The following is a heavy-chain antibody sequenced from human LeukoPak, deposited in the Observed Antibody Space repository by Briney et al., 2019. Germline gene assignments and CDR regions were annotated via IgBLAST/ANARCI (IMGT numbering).Heavy chain of an antibody. CDR1: GYSISNDYY. D-gene: IGHD6-13*01. CDR3: ATGYSSTWYYFDY. J-gene: IGHJ4*02. CDR2: IYHSGST. V-gene: IGHV4-38-2*02. Sequence: PSETLSLTCSVSGYSISNDYYWGWIRQPPGKGLEWIGYIYHSGSTNYNPSLKSRVTISADTSKDQFSLKLASVTAADTAVYYCATGYSSTWYYFDYWGQGTLVTVSS.